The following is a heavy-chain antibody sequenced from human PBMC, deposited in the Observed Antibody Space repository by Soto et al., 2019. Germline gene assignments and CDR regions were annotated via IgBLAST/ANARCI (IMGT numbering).Heavy chain of an antibody. V-gene: IGHV3-73*01. CDR3: TLLTAARVRFTWFDP. J-gene: IGHJ5*02. CDR2: IRSKANSYAT. CDR1: GFTFSGSA. Sequence: GGSLRLSCAASGFTFSGSAMHWVRQASGKGLEWVGRIRSKANSYATAYAASVKGRFTISRDDSKNTAYLQMNSLKTEDTAVYYCTLLTAARVRFTWFDPWGQGTLVTVSS. D-gene: IGHD6-6*01.